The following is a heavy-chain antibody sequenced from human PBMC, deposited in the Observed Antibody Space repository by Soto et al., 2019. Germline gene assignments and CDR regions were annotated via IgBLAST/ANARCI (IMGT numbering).Heavy chain of an antibody. Sequence: LSLTCAVSGGSISSGGYSWSWIRQPPGKGLEWIGYIYHSGSTYYNPSLKSRVTISVDRSKNQFSLKLSSVTAADTAVYYCARVSSSGNNWFDTWGQGTLVTVSS. J-gene: IGHJ5*02. V-gene: IGHV4-30-2*01. CDR3: ARVSSSGNNWFDT. CDR1: GGSISSGGYS. D-gene: IGHD6-6*01. CDR2: IYHSGST.